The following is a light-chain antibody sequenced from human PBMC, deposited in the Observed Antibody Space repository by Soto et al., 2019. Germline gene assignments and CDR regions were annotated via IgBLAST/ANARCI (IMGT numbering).Light chain of an antibody. V-gene: IGLV1-44*01. J-gene: IGLJ1*01. CDR3: ATWDDGLSAYV. Sequence: QSVLTQPPSVSGAPGQRVTISCAGGSSSIGGNTVSWFQHLPRTAPKLLIFSNSQRPSGVPDRFSGAKSGTSASLAISGLQSEDEANYYCATWDDGLSAYVFGTGTKLTVL. CDR2: SNS. CDR1: SSSIGGNT.